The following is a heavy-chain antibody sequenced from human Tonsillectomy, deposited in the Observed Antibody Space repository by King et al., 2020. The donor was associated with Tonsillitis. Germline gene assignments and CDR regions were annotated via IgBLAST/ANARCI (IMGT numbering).Heavy chain of an antibody. Sequence: QLQESGPGLVKPSETLSLTCTVSGGSISPYYWTWIRQPPGEGLEWIAYLYHSGSPNSNPSLKSRVTLSLDQAKNHLSLRLSSVTAADTAVYYCARATTSYDGSTGYPLIDYWGRGTLVTVSS. CDR3: ARATTSYDGSTGYPLIDY. CDR1: GGSISPYY. CDR2: LYHSGSP. J-gene: IGHJ4*02. V-gene: IGHV4-59*01. D-gene: IGHD3-22*01.